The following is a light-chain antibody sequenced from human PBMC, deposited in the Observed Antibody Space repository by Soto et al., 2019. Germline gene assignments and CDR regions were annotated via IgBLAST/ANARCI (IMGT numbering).Light chain of an antibody. CDR3: QAYDYSLTAMV. Sequence: QSVLTQPPSVSGAPGQIITIACTGSKSNIGAGYDVNWYRQFPGAAPKVLLSAKSHRPSGVPDRFSGSKSGASASLAITGLQAEDEADYYCQAYDYSLTAMVFGGGTKVTVL. CDR2: AKS. J-gene: IGLJ3*02. V-gene: IGLV1-40*01. CDR1: KSNIGAGYD.